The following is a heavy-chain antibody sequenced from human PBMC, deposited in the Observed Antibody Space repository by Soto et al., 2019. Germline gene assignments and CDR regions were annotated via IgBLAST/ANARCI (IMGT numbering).Heavy chain of an antibody. J-gene: IGHJ3*02. Sequence: AGGSLRLSCAASGFTLSSYGMHWVRQAPGKGLEWVAVIWYDGSNKYYADSVKGRFTISRDNSKNTLYLQMNSLRAEDTAVYYCAREEAAALPPNDAFDIWGQGTMVTVSS. D-gene: IGHD6-13*01. CDR1: GFTLSSYG. CDR2: IWYDGSNK. CDR3: AREEAAALPPNDAFDI. V-gene: IGHV3-33*01.